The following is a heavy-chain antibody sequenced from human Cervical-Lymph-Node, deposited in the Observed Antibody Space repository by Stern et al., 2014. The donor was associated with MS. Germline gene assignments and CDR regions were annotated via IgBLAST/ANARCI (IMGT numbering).Heavy chain of an antibody. CDR2: ISHSGDT. Sequence: VQLLESGPGLVKPSETLSLTCAVSGGSISSRYWGWIRQPPGKGLEWIGLISHSGDTKYNPSLKSRVTISLDTSKNQFSRKVTSVTAADTAVYYCARLSTAVDFWGQGTLVTVSS. CDR3: ARLSTAVDF. J-gene: IGHJ4*02. CDR1: GGSISSRY. V-gene: IGHV4-59*08.